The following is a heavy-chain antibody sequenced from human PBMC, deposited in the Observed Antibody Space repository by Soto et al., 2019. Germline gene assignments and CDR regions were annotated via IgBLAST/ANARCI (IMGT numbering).Heavy chain of an antibody. Sequence: QVQLQESGPGLVKPSQTLSLTCTVSGGSISSGDYYWSWIRQPPGKGLEWIGYIYYSGSTYYNPSLKSRVTISVDTSKNQFSLKLSSVTAADTAVYYCARDQEIYDFWSGYSFYYYGMDVWGQGTTVTVSS. CDR2: IYYSGST. CDR1: GGSISSGDYY. V-gene: IGHV4-30-4*01. D-gene: IGHD3-3*01. CDR3: ARDQEIYDFWSGYSFYYYGMDV. J-gene: IGHJ6*02.